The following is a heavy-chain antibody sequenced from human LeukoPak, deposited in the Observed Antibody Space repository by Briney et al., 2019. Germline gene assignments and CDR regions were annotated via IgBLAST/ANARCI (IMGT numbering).Heavy chain of an antibody. J-gene: IGHJ4*02. CDR2: ISYDGSNK. CDR3: AKRSVEMSAPGAFDY. V-gene: IGHV3-30*18. Sequence: PGGSLRLSCAASGFTFSSYAMYWVRQAPGKGLEWVAVISYDGSNKYYADSVKGRFTISRDNSKNTLYLQMNSLRPEDTAVYYCAKRSVEMSAPGAFDYWGQGTLVTVSS. D-gene: IGHD5-24*01. CDR1: GFTFSSYA.